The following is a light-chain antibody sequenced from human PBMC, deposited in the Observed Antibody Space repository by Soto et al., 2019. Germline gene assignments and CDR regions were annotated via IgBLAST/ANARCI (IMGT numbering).Light chain of an antibody. CDR2: RAS. V-gene: IGKV1-33*01. CDR1: QDISNY. J-gene: IGKJ2*01. Sequence: DIQMSQSPSSLSASVGDRVTITCQASQDISNYLNWYQHKPGKAPKLLIFRASNLETGVPSRFSGGGSVTQFTFTISSLQPEDIATYYCQQYDNLPSYTFGPGTKLEIK. CDR3: QQYDNLPSYT.